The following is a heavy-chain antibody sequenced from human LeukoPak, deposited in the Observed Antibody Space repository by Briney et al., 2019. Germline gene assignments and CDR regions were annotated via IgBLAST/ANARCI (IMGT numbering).Heavy chain of an antibody. Sequence: SETLSLTCTVSGGSISSDSYYWSWIRQPAGKGLEWIGRIYTSGSTNYNPSLKSRVTIAVDTSKNQLALKLSSVTAADMAVYDCARTRYGRSRYVGGEFDHWGQGTLVTVSS. CDR2: IYTSGST. D-gene: IGHD6-13*01. J-gene: IGHJ4*02. CDR1: GGSISSDSYY. CDR3: ARTRYGRSRYVGGEFDH. V-gene: IGHV4-61*02.